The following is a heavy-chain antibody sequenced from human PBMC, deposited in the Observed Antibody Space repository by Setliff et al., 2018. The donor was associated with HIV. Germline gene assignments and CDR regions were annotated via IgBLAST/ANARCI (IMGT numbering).Heavy chain of an antibody. V-gene: IGHV1-69*10. CDR3: ARSSYYDVNSPFDY. J-gene: IGHJ4*02. CDR2: AIPMLGIA. CDR1: GGTFSSYV. Sequence: WASVKVSCKASGGTFSSYVINWVRQAPGQGLEWMGGAIPMLGIASHVHKFQGRVTITADKSTSTAYMELNSLRSEDTAVYYCARSSYYDVNSPFDYWGQGTRVTVSS. D-gene: IGHD3-16*01.